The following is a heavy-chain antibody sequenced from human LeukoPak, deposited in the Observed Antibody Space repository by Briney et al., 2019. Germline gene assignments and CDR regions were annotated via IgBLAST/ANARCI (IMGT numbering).Heavy chain of an antibody. D-gene: IGHD3-3*01. Sequence: GGSLRLSCAASGFTFSDYWMHWVRHAPGQGLVWVSRIKGDGISTNYADSVKGRFTISRDIAKNTLYPQMNSLRAEDTGVYYCAKDHYWSIDYWGRGTLVTVSS. CDR1: GFTFSDYW. J-gene: IGHJ4*02. CDR2: IKGDGIST. CDR3: AKDHYWSIDY. V-gene: IGHV3-74*01.